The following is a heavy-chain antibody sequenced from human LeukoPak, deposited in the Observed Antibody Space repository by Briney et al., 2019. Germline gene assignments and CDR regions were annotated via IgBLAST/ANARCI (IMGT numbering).Heavy chain of an antibody. CDR1: GGSFSGYY. CDR2: INHSGST. V-gene: IGHV4-34*01. D-gene: IGHD1-26*01. J-gene: IGHJ6*03. CDR3: ARGGRYSGSYYYYYYYYMDV. Sequence: SETLSLTCAVYGGSFSGYYWSWIRQPPGKGLEWIGEINHSGSTNYNPSLKSRVTISVDTSKNQFSLKLSSVTAADTAVYYCARGGRYSGSYYYYYYYYMDVWGKGTTVTISS.